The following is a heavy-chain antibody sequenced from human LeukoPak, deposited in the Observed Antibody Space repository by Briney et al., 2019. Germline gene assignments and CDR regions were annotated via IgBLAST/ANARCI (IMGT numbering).Heavy chain of an antibody. CDR1: GGSFSGYY. D-gene: IGHD6-19*01. CDR3: ARPDYSRGWYDFDY. V-gene: IGHV4-34*01. Sequence: SETLSLTCAVYGGSFSGYYWSWIRQPPGKGLEWIGEINHSGSTNYNPSLKSRVTISVDTSKNQFSLKLSSVTAADTAVYYCARPDYSRGWYDFDYWGQGTLVTVSS. J-gene: IGHJ4*02. CDR2: INHSGST.